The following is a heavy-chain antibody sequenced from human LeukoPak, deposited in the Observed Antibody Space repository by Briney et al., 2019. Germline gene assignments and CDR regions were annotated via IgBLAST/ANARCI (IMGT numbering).Heavy chain of an antibody. Sequence: PSETLSLTCAVSGYSISSGYYWGWIRPPPGKGLEWIGSIYHSGSTYYKPSLKSRVTISVDTSKNQFSLKLSSVTAADTAVYYCARDRDGSGSYYQPLLDYWGQGTLVTVSS. CDR3: ARDRDGSGSYYQPLLDY. V-gene: IGHV4-38-2*02. CDR1: GYSISSGYY. D-gene: IGHD3-10*01. CDR2: IYHSGST. J-gene: IGHJ4*02.